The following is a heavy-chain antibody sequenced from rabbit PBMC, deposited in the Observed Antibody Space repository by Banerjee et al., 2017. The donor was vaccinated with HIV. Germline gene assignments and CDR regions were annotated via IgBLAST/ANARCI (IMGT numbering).Heavy chain of an antibody. D-gene: IGHD1-1*01. CDR3: ARDGSGNYVGYAL. CDR2: INTSSGST. CDR1: GFSFSNKYV. J-gene: IGHJ3*01. Sequence: QEQLEESGGDLVKPEGSLTLTCTASGFSFSNKYVMCWVRQAPGKGLEWIACINTSSGSTYYANWVNGRFTISSHNAQNTLYLQLNSLTAADTATYFCARDGSGNYVGYALWGQGTLVTVS. V-gene: IGHV1S45*01.